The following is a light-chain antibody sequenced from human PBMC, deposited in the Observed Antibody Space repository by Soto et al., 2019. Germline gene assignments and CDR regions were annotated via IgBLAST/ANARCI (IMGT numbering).Light chain of an antibody. CDR3: QQYDNSIT. CDR2: GAS. CDR1: QSVNSNY. V-gene: IGKV3-20*01. J-gene: IGKJ5*01. Sequence: EIVLMQSPDTVSLSPGETATLSCRASQSVNSNYLAWYQHKPGQAPRLLIYGASNRATGIPDRFSGSGSGTDFSLTISRLEPEDFAVFYCQQYDNSITFGQGTRLEIE.